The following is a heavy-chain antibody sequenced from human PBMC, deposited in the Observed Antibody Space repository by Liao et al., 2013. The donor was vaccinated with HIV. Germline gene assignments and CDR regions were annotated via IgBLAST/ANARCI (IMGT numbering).Heavy chain of an antibody. CDR3: ARGPGGIQLWLPPFDF. CDR2: INHSGSS. CDR1: GGSFSDYS. V-gene: IGHV4-34*01. J-gene: IGHJ4*02. Sequence: QVQLQESGPALVKPSETLSLTCAVYGGSFSDYSWNWIRQPPGKGLEWIAEINHSGSSSYNPSLKSRVTISVDTSKNQFSLKLSSVTAADTAVYYCARGPGGIQLWLPPFDFWGQGTLVTVSS. D-gene: IGHD1-1*01.